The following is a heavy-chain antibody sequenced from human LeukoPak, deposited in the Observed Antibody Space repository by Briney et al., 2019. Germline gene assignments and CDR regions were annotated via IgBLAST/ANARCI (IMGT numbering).Heavy chain of an antibody. Sequence: GGSLRLSCAASGFTFSSYAMSWVRQAPGKGLEWVSAISGSGGSTYYADSVKGRFTISRDNSKNTLYLQMNSLRAEDTAVYYCAKPEFDLVYSSSWYVDYWGQGTLVTVSS. CDR2: ISGSGGST. V-gene: IGHV3-23*01. CDR3: AKPEFDLVYSSSWYVDY. CDR1: GFTFSSYA. D-gene: IGHD6-13*01. J-gene: IGHJ4*02.